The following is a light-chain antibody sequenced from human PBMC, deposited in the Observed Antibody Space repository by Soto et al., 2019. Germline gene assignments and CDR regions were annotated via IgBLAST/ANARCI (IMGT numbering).Light chain of an antibody. CDR1: QSVSNY. Sequence: EIVLTQSPATLSLSPGERAALSCRASQSVSNYVAWYQQKPGQAPRLLIYDASNRATGIPARFSGSGSGTDFTPTISSLEPEDFAFYYWQLRSNRPPAFGQGTKVDI. CDR2: DAS. CDR3: QLRSNRPPA. V-gene: IGKV3-11*01. J-gene: IGKJ1*01.